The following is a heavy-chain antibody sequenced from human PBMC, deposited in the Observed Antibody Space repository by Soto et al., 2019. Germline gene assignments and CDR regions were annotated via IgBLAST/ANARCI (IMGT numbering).Heavy chain of an antibody. CDR2: IWYDGSNK. Sequence: PGGSLRLSCAASGFTFTSFGMHWVRQAPGKGLEWVAVIWYDGSNKYYADSVKGRFTISRDNSKNTLYLQMTSLRVDDTAVYYCVKVEEEFGWYSRGWFDYWGLGTLVTVS. CDR1: GFTFTSFG. V-gene: IGHV3-30*02. CDR3: VKVEEEFGWYSRGWFDY. J-gene: IGHJ4*02. D-gene: IGHD6-19*01.